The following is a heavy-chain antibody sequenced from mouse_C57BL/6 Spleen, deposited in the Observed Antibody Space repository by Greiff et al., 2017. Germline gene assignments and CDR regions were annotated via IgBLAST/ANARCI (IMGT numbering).Heavy chain of an antibody. Sequence: QVQLQQSGPELVKPGASVKISCKASGYAFSSSWMNWVKQRPGKGLEWIGRIYPGDGDTNYNGKFKGKATLTADKSSSTAYMQLSSLTSEDSAVYFCASRYYDYDDDYWGQGTTLTVST. J-gene: IGHJ2*01. CDR2: IYPGDGDT. CDR3: ASRYYDYDDDY. CDR1: GYAFSSSW. D-gene: IGHD2-4*01. V-gene: IGHV1-82*01.